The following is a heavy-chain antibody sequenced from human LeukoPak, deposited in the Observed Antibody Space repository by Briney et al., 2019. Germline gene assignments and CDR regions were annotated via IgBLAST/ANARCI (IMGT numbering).Heavy chain of an antibody. CDR1: GFTFSSYG. J-gene: IGHJ4*02. CDR3: ARAPNYYGSGSYDY. D-gene: IGHD3-10*01. CDR2: ISYDGSNK. Sequence: QPGGSLRLSCAASGFTFSSYGMHWVRQAPGKGLEWVAVISYDGSNKYYADSVKGRFTISRDNSKNTLYLQMNSLRAEDTAVYYCARAPNYYGSGSYDYWGQGTLVTVSS. V-gene: IGHV3-30*03.